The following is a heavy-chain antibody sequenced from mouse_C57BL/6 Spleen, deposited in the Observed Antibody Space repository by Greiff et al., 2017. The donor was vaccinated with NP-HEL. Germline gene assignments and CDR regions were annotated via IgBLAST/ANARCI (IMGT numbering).Heavy chain of an antibody. CDR1: GFSLTSYG. J-gene: IGHJ4*01. D-gene: IGHD2-5*01. CDR2: IWSGGRT. CDR3: ASSNYPYAMDY. V-gene: IGHV2-2*01. Sequence: QVQLQQSGPGLVQPSQSLSITCTVSGFSLTSYGVHWVRQSPGKGLEWLGVIWSGGRTDYNAAFISRLSISKDNSKSQVFFKMNSLQADDTAIYYCASSNYPYAMDYWGQGTSVTVSS.